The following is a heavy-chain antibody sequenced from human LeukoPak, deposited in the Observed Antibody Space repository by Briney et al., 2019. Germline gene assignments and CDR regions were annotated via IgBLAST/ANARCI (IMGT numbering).Heavy chain of an antibody. J-gene: IGHJ4*02. Sequence: GRSLRLSCAASGFTFSSYAMHWVRQAPGKGLEWVAVISYDGSNKYYADSVKGRFTISRDNSKNTLYLQTNSLRAEDTAVYYCARDLSSSWTTIDYWGQGTLVTVSS. CDR3: ARDLSSSWTTIDY. D-gene: IGHD6-13*01. V-gene: IGHV3-30*04. CDR1: GFTFSSYA. CDR2: ISYDGSNK.